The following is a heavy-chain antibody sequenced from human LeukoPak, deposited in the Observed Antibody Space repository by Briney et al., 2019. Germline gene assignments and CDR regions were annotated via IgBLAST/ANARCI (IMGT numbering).Heavy chain of an antibody. CDR2: IIPIFGTA. Sequence: VKVSCKASGGTFSSYAISWVRQAPGQGLEWMGGIIPIFGTANYAQKFQGRVTITADESTSTAYMELSSLRSEDTAVYYCARSVGYSSGWPDFFDYWGQGTLVTVSS. D-gene: IGHD6-19*01. J-gene: IGHJ4*02. V-gene: IGHV1-69*13. CDR1: GGTFSSYA. CDR3: ARSVGYSSGWPDFFDY.